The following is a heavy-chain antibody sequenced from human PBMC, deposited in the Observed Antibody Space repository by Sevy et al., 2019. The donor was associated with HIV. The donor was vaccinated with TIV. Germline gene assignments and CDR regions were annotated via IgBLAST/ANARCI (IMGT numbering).Heavy chain of an antibody. J-gene: IGHJ5*02. Sequence: GGSLRLSCATSGFTFNIYAMSWVRQAPGKGLEWVSTIGGGDTYYADSVKGRFTISRDASKSAVDLQMNSLRADDTAVYYCAKDGVSRNKLWDWFDPWGQGTLVTVSS. D-gene: IGHD2-21*01. CDR3: AKDGVSRNKLWDWFDP. V-gene: IGHV3-23*01. CDR1: GFTFNIYA. CDR2: IGGGDT.